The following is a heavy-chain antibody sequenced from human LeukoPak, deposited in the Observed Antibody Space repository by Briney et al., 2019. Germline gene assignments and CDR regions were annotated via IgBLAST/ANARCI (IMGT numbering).Heavy chain of an antibody. J-gene: IGHJ4*02. CDR1: DYSISSGYY. Sequence: PSETLSLTCSVSDYSISSGYYWGWIRQPPGKGLEWIGSIYRSGNTYYSPSLKSRLTMSVDTSKNQLSLKLSSVTAADTAVYYCAREISSGWFNALDYWGQGTLVTVSS. CDR2: IYRSGNT. D-gene: IGHD6-19*01. CDR3: AREISSGWFNALDY. V-gene: IGHV4-38-2*02.